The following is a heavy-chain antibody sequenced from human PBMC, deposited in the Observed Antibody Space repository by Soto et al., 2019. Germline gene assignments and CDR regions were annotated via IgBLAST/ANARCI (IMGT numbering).Heavy chain of an antibody. CDR1: GGSISSYD. D-gene: IGHD6-13*01. CDR2: IYYSGST. Sequence: PSETLSLTCTVSGGSISSYDWSWIRQPPGKGLEWIGYIYYSGSTNYNPSLKSRVSISVDTSKNQFSLKLSSVTAADTAVYYCASLAAGTVNYWGQGTLVTVSS. CDR3: ASLAAGTVNY. J-gene: IGHJ4*02. V-gene: IGHV4-59*01.